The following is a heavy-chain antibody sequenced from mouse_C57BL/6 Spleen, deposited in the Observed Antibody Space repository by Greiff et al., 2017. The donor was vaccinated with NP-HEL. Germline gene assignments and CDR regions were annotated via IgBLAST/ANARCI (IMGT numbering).Heavy chain of an antibody. CDR1: GFTFSSYA. CDR2: ISDGGSYT. Sequence: EVQGVESGGGLVKPGGSLKLSCAASGFTFSSYAMSWVRQTPEKRLEWVATISDGGSYTYYPDNVKGRFTISRDNAKNNLYLQMSHLKSEDTAMYYCARGDYGSSYPYWYFDVWGTGTTVTVSS. V-gene: IGHV5-4*01. J-gene: IGHJ1*03. D-gene: IGHD1-1*01. CDR3: ARGDYGSSYPYWYFDV.